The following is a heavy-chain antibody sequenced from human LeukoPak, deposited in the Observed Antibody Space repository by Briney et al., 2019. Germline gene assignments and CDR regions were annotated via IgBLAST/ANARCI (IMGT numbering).Heavy chain of an antibody. D-gene: IGHD1-14*01. CDR1: GFTFSSYA. CDR2: INEDGGER. CDR3: ARGGNLEN. J-gene: IGHJ4*02. Sequence: GGSLRLSCAASGFTFSSYAMSWVRQAPGKGLEWVANINEDGGERHYVDSVKGRFTISRDNAKNSLYLQMNSLRAEDTAVYYCARGGNLENWGQGTLVTVSS. V-gene: IGHV3-7*01.